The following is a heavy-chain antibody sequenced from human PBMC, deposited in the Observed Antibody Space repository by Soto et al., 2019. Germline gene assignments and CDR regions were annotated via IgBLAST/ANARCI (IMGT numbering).Heavy chain of an antibody. J-gene: IGHJ3*02. V-gene: IGHV3-30*18. CDR1: GFTFSSYG. CDR3: VKLEVWIVVARGVLDI. D-gene: IGHD3-22*01. CDR2: ISYDGSNK. Sequence: PGGSLTLSCAASGFTFSSYGMHWVRQAPGKGLEWVAVISYDGSNKYYADSVKGRFAIYRDNSKNALYLQMNSQRAEETAVYYCVKLEVWIVVARGVLDIWGEGTKVTV.